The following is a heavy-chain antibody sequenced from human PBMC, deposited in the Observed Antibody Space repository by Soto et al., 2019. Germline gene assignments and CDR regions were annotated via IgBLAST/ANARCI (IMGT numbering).Heavy chain of an antibody. J-gene: IGHJ6*02. V-gene: IGHV3-33*01. CDR2: IWYDGSNK. Sequence: QVQLVESGGGVVQPGRSLRLSCAASGFTFSSYGMHWVRQAPGKGLEWVAVIWYDGSNKYYADSVKGRFTISRDNSKNTRDLQMNSLRAEDTAVYYCARGPAFLYYGMDVWGQGTTVTVSS. CDR1: GFTFSSYG. CDR3: ARGPAFLYYGMDV.